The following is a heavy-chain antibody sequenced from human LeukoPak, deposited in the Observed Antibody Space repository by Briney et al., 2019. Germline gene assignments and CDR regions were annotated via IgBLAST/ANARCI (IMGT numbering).Heavy chain of an antibody. V-gene: IGHV3-11*06. CDR2: ISSSSSYI. J-gene: IGHJ6*03. D-gene: IGHD2-2*03. CDR3: ARTRGYCSSTSCSYYYYYYMDV. Sequence: PGGSLRLSCAASGFTFSDYYMSWIRQAPGKGLEWVSSISSSSSYIYYADSVKGRFTISRDNAKNSLYLQMNGLRAEDTAVYYCARTRGYCSSTSCSYYYYYYMDVWGKGTTVTVSS. CDR1: GFTFSDYY.